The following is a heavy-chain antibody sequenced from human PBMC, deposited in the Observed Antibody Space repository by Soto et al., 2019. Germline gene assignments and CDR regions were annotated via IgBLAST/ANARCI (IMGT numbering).Heavy chain of an antibody. J-gene: IGHJ4*02. V-gene: IGHV1-18*04. Sequence: ASVKVSCKASGYTFTSYGISWVRQAPGQGLEWMGWISAYNGNTNYAQKLQGRVTMTTDTSTSTAYMELRSLRSDDTAVYYCASDLVPRYCSSTSCKPVFDYWGQGTLVTVSS. CDR3: ASDLVPRYCSSTSCKPVFDY. CDR2: ISAYNGNT. CDR1: GYTFTSYG. D-gene: IGHD2-2*01.